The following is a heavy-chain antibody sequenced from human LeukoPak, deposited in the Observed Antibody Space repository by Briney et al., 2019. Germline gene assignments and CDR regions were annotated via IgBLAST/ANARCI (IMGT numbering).Heavy chain of an antibody. Sequence: SQTLSLTCTVSGGSISSGDYYWSWIRQPPGTGLEWIGYIYYSGSTYYNPSLKSRVTISVDTSKNQFSLKLSSVTAADTAVYYCARASNIVVVVAATPPLIYYFDYWGQGTLVTVSS. CDR3: ARASNIVVVVAATPPLIYYFDY. CDR1: GGSISSGDYY. CDR2: IYYSGST. D-gene: IGHD2-15*01. J-gene: IGHJ4*02. V-gene: IGHV4-30-4*01.